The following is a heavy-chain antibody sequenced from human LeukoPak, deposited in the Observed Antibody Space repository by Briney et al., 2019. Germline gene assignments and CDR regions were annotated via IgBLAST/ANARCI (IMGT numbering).Heavy chain of an antibody. CDR3: TKAGCTSTICYANC. V-gene: IGHV3-23*01. CDR1: AFTFSDYA. CDR2: ISGSDGST. D-gene: IGHD2-2*01. J-gene: IGHJ4*02. Sequence: PGGSLRLSCAASAFTFSDYAVGWVRQAPGKGLEWVSSISGSDGSTYYADSVKGRFTISRDNSNDMLYLQMNTLHAADPAVHSCTKAGCTSTICYANCWGQGTLVTVSS.